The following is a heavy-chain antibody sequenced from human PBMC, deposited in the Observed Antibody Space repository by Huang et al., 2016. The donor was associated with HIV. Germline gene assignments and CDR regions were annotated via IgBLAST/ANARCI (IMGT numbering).Heavy chain of an antibody. J-gene: IGHJ4*02. D-gene: IGHD6-6*01. CDR3: ARDWSFGSSTSPAD. V-gene: IGHV1-2*02. CDR2: INPKGGGT. CDR1: GYTFTDSN. Sequence: QVQLVQSGAEVKNPGASVRVSCKASGYTFTDSNIHWVRQAHGQGLEWMGGINPKGGGTIYAQRFQGRVTMTRDTTISTVHMDLRRIQSDDTAVYFCARDWSFGSSTSPADWGQGTLVTVSS.